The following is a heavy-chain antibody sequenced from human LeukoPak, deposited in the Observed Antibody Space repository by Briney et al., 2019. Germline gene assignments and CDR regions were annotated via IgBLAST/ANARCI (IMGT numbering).Heavy chain of an antibody. CDR3: ARGSTGDKSNN. J-gene: IGHJ4*02. V-gene: IGHV4-31*03. CDR1: GGSISSGGYY. Sequence: SETLSLTCTVSGGSISSGGYYWSWIRQLPGKGLEWIGYIYYSGTTSYNPSLKSRLTISLDTSENQFSLKLSSVTAADTAVYYCARGSTGDKSNNWGQGTLVTVSS. CDR2: IYYSGTT. D-gene: IGHD7-27*01.